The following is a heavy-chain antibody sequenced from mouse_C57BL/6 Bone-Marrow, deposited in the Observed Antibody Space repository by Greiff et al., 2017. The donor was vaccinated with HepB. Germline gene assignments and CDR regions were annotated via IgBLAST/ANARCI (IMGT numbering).Heavy chain of an antibody. J-gene: IGHJ3*01. CDR3: ARSYGYDAWFAY. Sequence: EVQLQESGPGLVKPSQSLSLTCSVTGYSITSGYYWNWIRQFPGNKLEWMGYISYDGSNNYNPSLKNRISITRDTSMNQFFLKLNSVTTEDTATYYCARSYGYDAWFAYWGQGTLVTVSA. CDR1: GYSITSGYY. CDR2: ISYDGSN. V-gene: IGHV3-6*01. D-gene: IGHD2-2*01.